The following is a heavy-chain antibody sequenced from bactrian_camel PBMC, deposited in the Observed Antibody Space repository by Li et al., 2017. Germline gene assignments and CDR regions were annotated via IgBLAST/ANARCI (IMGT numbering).Heavy chain of an antibody. J-gene: IGHJ4*01. CDR1: GYSVSTGY. V-gene: IGHV3S53*01. CDR3: AADNVNLQLARHYSY. Sequence: HVQLVESGGGSVQAGGSLRLSCAASGYSVSTGYMAWFRQAPGKEREGVAAFDRAGAPTYTYAVAGRFTTSKDNVKNTLYLQMNDLKSEDTAMYYCAADNVNLQLARHYSYWGQGTQVTVS. CDR2: FDRAGAP. D-gene: IGHD7*01.